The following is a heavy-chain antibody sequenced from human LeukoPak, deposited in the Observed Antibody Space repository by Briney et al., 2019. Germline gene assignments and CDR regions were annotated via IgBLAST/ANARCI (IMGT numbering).Heavy chain of an antibody. CDR1: GFAFSSFG. V-gene: IGHV3-23*01. D-gene: IGHD2-15*01. Sequence: GGSLRLSCAASGFAFSSFGMSWVRQAPGKGLEWVSTISAGGENTHYADSVKGRFTISRDNSKSTLYLQMNTLRLEDTALYYCAKDVGFCSGDSCSLFDYWGQGTLVTVSS. J-gene: IGHJ4*02. CDR2: ISAGGENT. CDR3: AKDVGFCSGDSCSLFDY.